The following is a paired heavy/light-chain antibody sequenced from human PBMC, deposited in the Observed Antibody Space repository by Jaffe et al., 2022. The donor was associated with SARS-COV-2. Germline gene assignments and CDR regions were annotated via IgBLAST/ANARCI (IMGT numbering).Light chain of an antibody. CDR1: QSVSSSY. J-gene: IGKJ2*01. Sequence: DIVLTQSPGTLSLSPGERATLSCRASQSVSSSYLAWYQQKPGQAPRLLIYGASSRAAGIPDRFSGSGSGTDFTLTISRLEPEDFAVYYCQQYGGSPPYTFGQGTKLEIK. CDR3: QQYGGSPPYT. CDR2: GAS. V-gene: IGKV3-20*01.
Heavy chain of an antibody. CDR2: IYHSGST. D-gene: IGHD3-3*01. CDR1: GYSISSGYY. Sequence: QVQLQESGPGLVKPSETLSLTCTVSGYSISSGYYWGWIRQPPGKGPEWIGSIYHSGSTYYNPSLKSRVTISVDTSKNLFSLKLSSVAAADAAVYYCARSGGGRTTGFFEWGQGTLVTVSS. V-gene: IGHV4-38-2*02. J-gene: IGHJ4*02. CDR3: ARSGGGRTTGFFE.